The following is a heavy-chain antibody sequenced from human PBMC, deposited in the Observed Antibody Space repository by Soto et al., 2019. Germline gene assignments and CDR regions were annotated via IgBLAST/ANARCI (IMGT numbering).Heavy chain of an antibody. J-gene: IGHJ4*02. V-gene: IGHV4-59*01. Sequence: SETLSLTCTVSGGSISSYYWSWIRQPPGKGLEWIGYIYYSGSTNYNPSLKSRVTISVDTSKNQFSLKLSSVTAADTAVYYCARTIRFLEGFDYWGQGTLVTVSS. CDR2: IYYSGST. CDR1: GGSISSYY. CDR3: ARTIRFLEGFDY. D-gene: IGHD3-3*01.